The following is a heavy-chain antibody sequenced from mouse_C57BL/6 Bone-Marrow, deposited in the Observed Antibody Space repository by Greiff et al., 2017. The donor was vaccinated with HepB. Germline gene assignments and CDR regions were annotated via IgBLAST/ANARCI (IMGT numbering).Heavy chain of an antibody. D-gene: IGHD2-2*01. CDR2: IYPRSGNT. J-gene: IGHJ3*01. Sequence: QVQLKESGAELARPGASVKLSCKASGYTFTSYGISWVKQRTGQGLEWIGEIYPRSGNTYYNEKFKGKATLTADKSASKAYMERLSRTSEDSAVYFCAREGYGYDDAYWGQGTLVTVSA. CDR1: GYTFTSYG. V-gene: IGHV1-81*01. CDR3: AREGYGYDDAY.